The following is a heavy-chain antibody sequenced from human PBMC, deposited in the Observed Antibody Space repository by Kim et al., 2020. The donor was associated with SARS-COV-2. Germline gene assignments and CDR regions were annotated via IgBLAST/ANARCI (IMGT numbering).Heavy chain of an antibody. D-gene: IGHD3-10*01. CDR3: ARGSYYGSGDLDY. J-gene: IGHJ4*02. Sequence: NPSLKSRVTISVDTSKSQFSLKLSSVTAADTAVYYCARGSYYGSGDLDYWGQGTLVTVSS. V-gene: IGHV4-31*02.